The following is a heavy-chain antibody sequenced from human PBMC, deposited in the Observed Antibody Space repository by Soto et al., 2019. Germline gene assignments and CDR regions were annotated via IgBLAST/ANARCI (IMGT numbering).Heavy chain of an antibody. CDR3: AREGQWRGWFDP. D-gene: IGHD6-19*01. J-gene: IGHJ5*02. Sequence: SSETLSLTCAVYGGSFSGYYWSWIRQPPGKGLEWIGEINHSGSTNYNPSLKSRVTISVDTSKNQFSLKLSSVTAADTAVYYCAREGQWRGWFDPWGQGTLVTVSS. CDR1: GGSFSGYY. V-gene: IGHV4-34*01. CDR2: INHSGST.